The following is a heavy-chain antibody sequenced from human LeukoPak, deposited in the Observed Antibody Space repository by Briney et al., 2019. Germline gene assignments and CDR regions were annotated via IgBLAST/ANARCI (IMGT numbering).Heavy chain of an antibody. J-gene: IGHJ4*02. Sequence: ASVKVSCKASGYTFTSYAMHWVRQAPGQRLEWMGWINAGNGNTKYSQKFQGRVTITRDTSASTAYMELSSLRSEDTAVYYCARVVPDYGDYGDYWGQGTLVTVSS. CDR3: ARVVPDYGDYGDY. CDR1: GYTFTSYA. V-gene: IGHV1-3*01. CDR2: INAGNGNT. D-gene: IGHD4-17*01.